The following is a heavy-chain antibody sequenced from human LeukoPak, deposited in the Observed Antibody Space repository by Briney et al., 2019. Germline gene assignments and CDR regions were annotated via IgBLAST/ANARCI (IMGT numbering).Heavy chain of an antibody. D-gene: IGHD1-26*01. CDR2: ISAYNGNT. Sequence: ASVKVSCKASGYTFTSYGISWVRQAPGQGLEWMGWISAYNGNTNYAQKLQGRVTMTTDTSTSTAYMELRSLRSDDTAVYYCARDVTYSGSYYWFDPWGQGTLVTVSS. CDR1: GYTFTSYG. CDR3: ARDVTYSGSYYWFDP. J-gene: IGHJ5*02. V-gene: IGHV1-18*01.